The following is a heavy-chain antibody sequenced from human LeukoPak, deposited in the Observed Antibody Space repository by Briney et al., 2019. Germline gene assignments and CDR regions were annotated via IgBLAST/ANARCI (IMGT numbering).Heavy chain of an antibody. J-gene: IGHJ4*02. CDR3: ARESDRFYLDY. Sequence: ASVKVSCKASGYTFTSYGISWVRQAPGQGLEWMGWISAYNGNTNYAQKFQGRVTMTTDTSTTTAYMELRSLRSDDTAVYYCARESDRFYLDYWGQGTLVTVSS. V-gene: IGHV1-18*01. CDR2: ISAYNGNT. D-gene: IGHD1-14*01. CDR1: GYTFTSYG.